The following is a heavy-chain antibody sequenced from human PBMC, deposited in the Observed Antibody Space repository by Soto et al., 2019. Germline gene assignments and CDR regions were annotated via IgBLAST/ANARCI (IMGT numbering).Heavy chain of an antibody. Sequence: PSVTLSLTCAVYGGSFSGYYWSWIRQPPGKGLEWIGEINHSGSTNYNPSLKSRVTISVDTSKNQFSLKLSSVTAADTAVYYCARSGYYLYYYYGMDVWGQGTTVTVSS. CDR2: INHSGST. V-gene: IGHV4-34*01. D-gene: IGHD3-3*01. J-gene: IGHJ6*02. CDR3: ARSGYYLYYYYGMDV. CDR1: GGSFSGYY.